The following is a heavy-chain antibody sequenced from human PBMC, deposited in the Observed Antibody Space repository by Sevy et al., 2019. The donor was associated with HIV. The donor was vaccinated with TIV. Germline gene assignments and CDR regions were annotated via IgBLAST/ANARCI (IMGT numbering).Heavy chain of an antibody. CDR3: AKNTAAAGTGGFDY. D-gene: IGHD6-13*01. J-gene: IGHJ4*02. CDR1: GLIFSHYG. V-gene: IGHV3-30*02. CDR2: ISFDGSNK. Sequence: GGSLRLSCAASGLIFSHYGMHWVRQAPGNGLEWVAFISFDGSNKYYVDSVKGRFTISRDNSKNTLYLQMNSLRTEDTALYYCAKNTAAAGTGGFDYWGQGTLVTVSS.